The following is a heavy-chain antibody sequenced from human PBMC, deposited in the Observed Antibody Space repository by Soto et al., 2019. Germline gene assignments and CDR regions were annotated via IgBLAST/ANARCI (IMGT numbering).Heavy chain of an antibody. V-gene: IGHV4-31*03. CDR2: ISYTGRT. Sequence: SETLSLTCTVSGGSISSDANFWSWIRQLPGRGREWIGYISYTGRTYYTPSLNSRLTISLDTSKNLFSLRLSAVTAADTAVYFCARGFFSGSSCWLDPWGQGTLVTVSS. CDR3: ARGFFSGSSCWLDP. J-gene: IGHJ5*02. D-gene: IGHD2-15*01. CDR1: GGSISSDANF.